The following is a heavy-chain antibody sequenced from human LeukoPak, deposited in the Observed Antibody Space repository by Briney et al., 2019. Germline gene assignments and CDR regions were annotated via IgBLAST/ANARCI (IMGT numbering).Heavy chain of an antibody. Sequence: ASVKVSCKASSYTFTSYGISWVRQAPGQGLEWMGWISAYNGNTNYAQKLQGRVTMTTDTSTSTAYMELRSLRSDDTAVYYCARGPFFPPPYYYDSSGYHPFDYWGQGTLVTVSS. CDR3: ARGPFFPPPYYYDSSGYHPFDY. CDR1: SYTFTSYG. J-gene: IGHJ4*02. CDR2: ISAYNGNT. V-gene: IGHV1-18*01. D-gene: IGHD3-22*01.